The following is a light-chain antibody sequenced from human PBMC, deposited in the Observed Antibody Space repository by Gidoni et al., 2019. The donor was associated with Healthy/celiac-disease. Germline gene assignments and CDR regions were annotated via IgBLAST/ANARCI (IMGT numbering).Light chain of an antibody. CDR1: QSVSSD. J-gene: IGKJ2*01. CDR3: QQRSNGPPYT. V-gene: IGKV3-11*01. CDR2: YSS. Sequence: ETVLTQSPATLSLSPGESATLCCRASQSVSSDLAWYQQKQCHAPRLLIYYSSNRGTGIPARCSGSGSGTDFTLTISSLEPEDFAVYYCQQRSNGPPYTFGQGTKLEIK.